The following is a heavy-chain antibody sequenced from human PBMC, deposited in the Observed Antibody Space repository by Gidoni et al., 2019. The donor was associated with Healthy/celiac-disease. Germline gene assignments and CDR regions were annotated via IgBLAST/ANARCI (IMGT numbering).Heavy chain of an antibody. CDR1: GGSIRSGASY. CDR2: IYYSGST. CDR3: ARELFPDSSGLIGAFDI. Sequence: QVQLQESGPGLVTPSQTLSLTCTVSGGSIRSGASYWSWFRQPPGKGLEWIGYIYYSGSTYYNPSLKSRVTISVDTSKNQFSLKLSSVTAADTAVYYCARELFPDSSGLIGAFDIWGQGTMVTVSS. J-gene: IGHJ3*02. D-gene: IGHD3-22*01. V-gene: IGHV4-30-4*01.